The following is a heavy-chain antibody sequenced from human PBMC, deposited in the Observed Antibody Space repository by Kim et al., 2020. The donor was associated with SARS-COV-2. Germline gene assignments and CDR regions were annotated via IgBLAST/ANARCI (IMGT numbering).Heavy chain of an antibody. CDR1: GYTFTSYY. CDR2: INPSGGST. V-gene: IGHV1-46*01. D-gene: IGHD1-7*01. CDR3: ARDLSAAGGLGLTYYYGMDV. Sequence: ASVKVSCKASGYTFTSYYMHWVRQAPGQGLEWMGIINPSGGSTSYAQKFQGRATMTRDTSTSTVYMELSSLRSEDTAVYYCARDLSAAGGLGLTYYYGMDVWGQGTTVTVSS. J-gene: IGHJ6*02.